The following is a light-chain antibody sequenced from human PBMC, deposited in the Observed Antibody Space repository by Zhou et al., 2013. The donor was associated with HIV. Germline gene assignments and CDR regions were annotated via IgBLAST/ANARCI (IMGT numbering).Light chain of an antibody. CDR1: QTIRTF. CDR3: QQSYSVPPT. CDR2: GAF. Sequence: DIQMTQSPSSLSASVGDRVTITCRASQTIRTFLNWYQQKPGQAPKLLISGAFSLQSGVPSRFSGSGSGTDFTLTISSLQPEDFATYFCQQSYSVPPTFGQGTKLEI. V-gene: IGKV1-39*01. J-gene: IGKJ2*01.